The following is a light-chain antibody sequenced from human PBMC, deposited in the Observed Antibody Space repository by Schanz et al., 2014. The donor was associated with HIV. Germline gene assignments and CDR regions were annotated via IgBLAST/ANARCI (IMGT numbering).Light chain of an antibody. Sequence: EIVLTQSPGTLSLSPGERATLSCRTSQSVSSTYLAWYQQKPGQAPRLLIYGASSRATGVPPRFSGSGSGTDFTLTISNLEPEDFAVYYCQQYGSSPRTFGQGTKLEIK. CDR2: GAS. CDR3: QQYGSSPRT. J-gene: IGKJ2*01. CDR1: QSVSSTY. V-gene: IGKV3-20*01.